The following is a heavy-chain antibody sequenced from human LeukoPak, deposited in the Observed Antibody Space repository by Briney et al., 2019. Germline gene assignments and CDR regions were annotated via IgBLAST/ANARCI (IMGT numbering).Heavy chain of an antibody. CDR2: IYYSGST. Sequence: SETLSLTCTVSGGSISSYYWSWIRQPPGKGLEWIGYIYYSGSTYYNPSLKSRVTISVDTSKNQFSLKLSSVTAADTAVYYCARDQKGRYYYDSSGYYQENWFDPWGQGTLVTVSS. CDR1: GGSISSYY. D-gene: IGHD3-22*01. V-gene: IGHV4-59*12. CDR3: ARDQKGRYYYDSSGYYQENWFDP. J-gene: IGHJ5*02.